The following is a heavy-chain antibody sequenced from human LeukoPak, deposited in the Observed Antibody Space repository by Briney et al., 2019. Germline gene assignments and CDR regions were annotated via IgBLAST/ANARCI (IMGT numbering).Heavy chain of an antibody. Sequence: ASVKVSCKASGYTFTGYYIHWMRQAPGQGLEWMGWINPNSGGTNYVQKFKGWVTMTRDTSISTAYMELSRLRSDDTAVYYCARGGYYDSSGYRYNWFDPWGQGTLVTVSS. D-gene: IGHD3-22*01. CDR2: INPNSGGT. CDR1: GYTFTGYY. V-gene: IGHV1-2*04. J-gene: IGHJ5*02. CDR3: ARGGYYDSSGYRYNWFDP.